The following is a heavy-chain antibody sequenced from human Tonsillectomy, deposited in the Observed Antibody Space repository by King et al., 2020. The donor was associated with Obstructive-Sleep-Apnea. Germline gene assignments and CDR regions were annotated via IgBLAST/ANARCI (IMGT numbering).Heavy chain of an antibody. V-gene: IGHV3-64D*09. D-gene: IGHD6-19*01. CDR2: ITSNGDTK. J-gene: IGHJ3*02. Sequence: VQLVQSGGNLVQPGGSLRLSCSASGFTFSKFALHCARQAPGKGLEYVSAITSNGDTKYYADSLRGRFTISRDNSKNTLYLQMSSLRAEDTAVYYCVKELSVSGWYYPKGHGFDIWGQGTMVTVSS. CDR1: GFTFSKFA. CDR3: VKELSVSGWYYPKGHGFDI.